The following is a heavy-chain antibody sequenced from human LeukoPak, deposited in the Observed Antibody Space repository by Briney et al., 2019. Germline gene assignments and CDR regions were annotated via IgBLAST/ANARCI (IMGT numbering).Heavy chain of an antibody. J-gene: IGHJ1*01. V-gene: IGHV4-4*02. CDR2: IYHSGST. CDR1: GGSISSSNW. D-gene: IGHD6-19*01. CDR3: ARDSSGWSNYFQH. Sequence: PSGTLSLTCAVSGGSISSSNWWSWVRQPPGKGLEWIGEIYHSGSTNYNPSLKSRVTISADKSKNQFSLKLSSVTAADTVVYYCARDSSGWSNYFQHWGQGTLVTVSS.